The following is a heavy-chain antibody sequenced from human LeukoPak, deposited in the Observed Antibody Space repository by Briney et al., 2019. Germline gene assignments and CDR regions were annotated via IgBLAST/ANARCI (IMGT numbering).Heavy chain of an antibody. J-gene: IGHJ4*02. CDR1: GFTFSTYG. V-gene: IGHV3-33*06. Sequence: GGSLRLSCAASGFTFSTYGMHWVRQAPGKGLEWVAVIWYDGSNKYYANSVKGRFTISRDNSKNTLYLQMNSLRAEDTAVYYCAKDLVDYGDSYSFDYWGQGTLVTVSS. CDR2: IWYDGSNK. CDR3: AKDLVDYGDSYSFDY. D-gene: IGHD4-17*01.